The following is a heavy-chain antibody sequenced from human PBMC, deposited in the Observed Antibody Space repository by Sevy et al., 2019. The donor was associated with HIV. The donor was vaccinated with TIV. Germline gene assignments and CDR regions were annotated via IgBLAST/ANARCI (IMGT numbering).Heavy chain of an antibody. V-gene: IGHV3-15*01. Sequence: GGSLRLSCAASGFTFSNAWMSWVRQGPGKGLEWVGRIKSKRDGGTREYAAPVKGRFTISRDDSKNTLYLKVNSLETEDTALYYCTTYPRFGGNYYMDVWGKGTTVTVSS. J-gene: IGHJ6*03. CDR1: GFTFSNAW. D-gene: IGHD3-10*01. CDR3: TTYPRFGGNYYMDV. CDR2: IKSKRDGGTR.